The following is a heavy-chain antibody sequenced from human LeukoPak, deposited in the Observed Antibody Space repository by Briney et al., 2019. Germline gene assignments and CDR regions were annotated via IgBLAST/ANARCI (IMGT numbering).Heavy chain of an antibody. J-gene: IGHJ1*01. CDR1: GFTFSDYY. Sequence: GGSLRLSCAASGFTFSDYYMSWIRQAPGKGLEWVSYISSSGSTIYYADSVKGRFTISRDNAKNSLYLQMNSLRAEDTAVYYCATYSSSNGREFQYWGQGTLVTVSS. CDR3: ATYSSSNGREFQY. D-gene: IGHD2-2*01. V-gene: IGHV3-11*04. CDR2: ISSSGSTI.